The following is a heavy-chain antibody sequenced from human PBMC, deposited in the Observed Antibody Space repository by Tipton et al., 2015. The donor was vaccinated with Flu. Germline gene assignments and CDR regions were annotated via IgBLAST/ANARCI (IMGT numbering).Heavy chain of an antibody. D-gene: IGHD6-19*01. CDR3: ARLGQSRGWSYFDY. J-gene: IGHJ4*02. CDR1: GGSFSGYY. Sequence: TLSLTCAVYGGSFSGYYWSWIRQPPGKGLEWIGEINHSGSTNYNPSLKSRVTISVDTSKNQFSLKLSSVTAADTAVYYCARLGQSRGWSYFDYWGQGTLVTVSS. V-gene: IGHV4-34*01. CDR2: INHSGST.